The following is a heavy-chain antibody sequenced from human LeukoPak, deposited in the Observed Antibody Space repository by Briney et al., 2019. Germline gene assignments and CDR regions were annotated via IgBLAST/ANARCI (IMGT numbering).Heavy chain of an antibody. V-gene: IGHV1-18*01. CDR3: ARAIRSSWSDY. CDR1: GYTFTSYG. D-gene: IGHD6-13*01. J-gene: IGHJ4*02. CDR2: ISAYNGNT. Sequence: GASVKVSCKASGYTFTSYGISWVRQAPGQGLEWMGWISAYNGNTNYAQKLQGRVTMTTDTSTSTAYMELERLTSDDTAVYYCARAIRSSWSDYWGQGSLVTVSS.